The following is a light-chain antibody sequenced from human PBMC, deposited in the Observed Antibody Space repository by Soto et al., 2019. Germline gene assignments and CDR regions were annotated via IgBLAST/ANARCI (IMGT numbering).Light chain of an antibody. V-gene: IGKV1-39*01. Sequence: DIQMTQSPSSLSASVGDRVTLTCRASQNISTYLNWYQQRPGKAPKLLIYTASSLQSGVPSRFSGSGSGTDFTLTISSLQPEDFATYFCQQGYSTPYTFGQGTKLEIK. CDR2: TAS. CDR1: QNISTY. J-gene: IGKJ2*01. CDR3: QQGYSTPYT.